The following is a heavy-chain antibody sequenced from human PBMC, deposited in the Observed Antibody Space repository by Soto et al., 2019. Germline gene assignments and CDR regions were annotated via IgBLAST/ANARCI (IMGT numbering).Heavy chain of an antibody. Sequence: QVQLVQSGAEVKKPGASVKVSCKASGYTFTSYYMHWVRQAPGQGLEWMGIINPSGGSTSYAQKVQGRVTMTRDTSTSTVYMELSSLRSEDTAVYYCASSVAGTKFDYWGQGTLVTVSS. D-gene: IGHD6-19*01. CDR2: INPSGGST. CDR1: GYTFTSYY. J-gene: IGHJ4*02. CDR3: ASSVAGTKFDY. V-gene: IGHV1-46*01.